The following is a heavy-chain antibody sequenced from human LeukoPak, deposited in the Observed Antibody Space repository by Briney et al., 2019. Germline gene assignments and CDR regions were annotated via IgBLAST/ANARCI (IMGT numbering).Heavy chain of an antibody. Sequence: GASVKVSCKASGYTFTSYGISWVRQAPGHGLEWMGWISPYNGNTKFAEHVQGRVNMTTDTSTSTAYMELRSLRSDDTAVYYCARGTLDYGDSYFDYWGQGTLVTVSS. J-gene: IGHJ4*02. CDR2: ISPYNGNT. V-gene: IGHV1-18*01. CDR3: ARGTLDYGDSYFDY. D-gene: IGHD4-17*01. CDR1: GYTFTSYG.